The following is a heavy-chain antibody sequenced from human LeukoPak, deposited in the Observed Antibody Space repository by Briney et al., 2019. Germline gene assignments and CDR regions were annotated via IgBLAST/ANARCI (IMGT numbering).Heavy chain of an antibody. J-gene: IGHJ3*02. CDR1: VFTYSSYW. D-gene: IGHD4-23*01. V-gene: IGHV3-7*01. CDR2: IKQEGSEK. Sequence: GGALRLSRVVSVFTYSSYWMSWVRPAPGKGREWVANIKQEGSEKYYVESVKGRFTISRDNAKNSLYLQMNSLRAEDRVVYYCARVSYGGNDAFDIWGQGTMVTVSS. CDR3: ARVSYGGNDAFDI.